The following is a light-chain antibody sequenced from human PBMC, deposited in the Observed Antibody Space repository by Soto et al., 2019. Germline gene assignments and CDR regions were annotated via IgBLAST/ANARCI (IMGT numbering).Light chain of an antibody. J-gene: IGLJ2*01. Sequence: QSALTQPASVSGSPGQSITISCTGTSSDDGAYNYVSWYQQHPGKAPKLMIYEVSNRPSGVSNRFSGSKSGNTASLTISGLQAEDEADYYCSSYTSSSTVVFGGGTKLTVL. CDR3: SSYTSSSTVV. CDR2: EVS. V-gene: IGLV2-14*01. CDR1: SSDDGAYNY.